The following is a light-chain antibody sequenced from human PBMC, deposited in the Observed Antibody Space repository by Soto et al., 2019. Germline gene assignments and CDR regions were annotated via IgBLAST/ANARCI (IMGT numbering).Light chain of an antibody. Sequence: EIVLTQSPGTLSLSPGERATLSCRASQSVSSSYLAWYQQKPGQAPRLLIYGASSRATGIPDRFSGSGSGTDFTLTISRLEPGDFAVYYCQQYGSSAFTFGPGTKVDIK. CDR1: QSVSSSY. V-gene: IGKV3-20*01. J-gene: IGKJ3*01. CDR3: QQYGSSAFT. CDR2: GAS.